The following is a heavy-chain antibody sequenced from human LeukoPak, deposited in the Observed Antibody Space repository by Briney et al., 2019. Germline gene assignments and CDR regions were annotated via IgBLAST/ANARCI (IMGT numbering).Heavy chain of an antibody. CDR3: ATRLAHRGYYFDY. Sequence: SETLSLTCTVSGGSLSSSSYYWGWIRQPPGKGLEWIGSIYYSGSTYYNPSLKSRVTISVDTSKNQFSLKLSSVTAADTAVYYCATRLAHRGYYFDYWGQGTLVTVSS. D-gene: IGHD1-14*01. J-gene: IGHJ4*02. V-gene: IGHV4-39*07. CDR2: IYYSGST. CDR1: GGSLSSSSYY.